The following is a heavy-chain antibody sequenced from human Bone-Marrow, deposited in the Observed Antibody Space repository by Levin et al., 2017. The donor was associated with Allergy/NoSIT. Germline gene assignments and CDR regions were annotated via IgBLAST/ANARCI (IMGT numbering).Heavy chain of an antibody. CDR2: IYYTGAT. D-gene: IGHD2/OR15-2a*01. CDR1: GGSISSGGYY. J-gene: IGHJ2*01. Sequence: SQTLSLTCTVSGGSISSGGYYWTWIRQHPGKGLEWIGYIYYTGATYYNPSLKSPVKISIDTSKNQFSLNLTSVTAADTAVYYCERERPPNRRHYYFFELWGRGTLVTVSS. CDR3: ERERPPNRRHYYFFEL. V-gene: IGHV4-31*01.